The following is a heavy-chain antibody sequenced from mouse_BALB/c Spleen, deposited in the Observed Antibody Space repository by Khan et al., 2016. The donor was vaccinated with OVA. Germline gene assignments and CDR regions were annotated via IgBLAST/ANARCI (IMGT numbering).Heavy chain of an antibody. V-gene: IGHV1S56*01. Sequence: QVQLKQSGPELVKPGASVRISCKASGYTFTNFYIHWVKQRPGQGLEWIGWINPENVNTNYNDNFKGRATLTADTSSSTAYLLLSSLTSEDSAAYFCARGKYWGTYAMDYWGQGTSVIVSS. CDR1: GYTFTNFY. J-gene: IGHJ4*01. CDR3: ARGKYWGTYAMDY. CDR2: INPENVNT. D-gene: IGHD4-1*01.